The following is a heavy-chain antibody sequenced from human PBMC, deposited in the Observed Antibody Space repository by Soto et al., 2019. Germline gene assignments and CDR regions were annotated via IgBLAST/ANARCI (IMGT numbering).Heavy chain of an antibody. CDR1: GGSISSSSYY. D-gene: IGHD3-10*01. J-gene: IGHJ6*02. CDR3: ARPAYYYGSGSYYPRSYYYYGMDV. Sequence: KPSETLSLTCTVSGGSISSSSYYWGWIRQPPGKGLEWIGSIYYSGSTYYNPSLKSRVTISVDTSKNQFSLKLSSVTAADTAVYYCARPAYYYGSGSYYPRSYYYYGMDVWGQGTTVTVSS. CDR2: IYYSGST. V-gene: IGHV4-39*01.